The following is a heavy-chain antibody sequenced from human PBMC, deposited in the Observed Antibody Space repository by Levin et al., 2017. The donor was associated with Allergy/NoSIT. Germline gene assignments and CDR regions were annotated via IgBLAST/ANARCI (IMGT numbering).Heavy chain of an antibody. V-gene: IGHV3-23*01. CDR2: ISGSGGST. D-gene: IGHD3-3*02. CDR3: AKDGEHSSFGVSWY. J-gene: IGHJ4*02. CDR1: GFTFSSYA. Sequence: GESLKISCAASGFTFSSYAMSWVRQAPGEGLEWVSAISGSGGSTYYADSVKGRFTISRDNSKNTLYLQMNSLRAEDTAVYYCAKDGEHSSFGVSWYWGQGTLVTVSS.